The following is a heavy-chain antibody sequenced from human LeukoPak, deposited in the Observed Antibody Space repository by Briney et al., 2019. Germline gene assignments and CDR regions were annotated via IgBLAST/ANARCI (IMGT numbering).Heavy chain of an antibody. V-gene: IGHV4-30-4*08. J-gene: IGHJ4*02. CDR3: ARERETLFDY. CDR2: IYYSGST. D-gene: IGHD1-26*01. CDR1: GGSISSGDYY. Sequence: SQTLSLTCSVSGGSISSGDYYWSWIRQPPGKGLEWIGYIYYSGSTYYNPSLKSRVTISVDTSKNQFSLKPSSVTAADTAVYYCARERETLFDYWGQGTLVTVSS.